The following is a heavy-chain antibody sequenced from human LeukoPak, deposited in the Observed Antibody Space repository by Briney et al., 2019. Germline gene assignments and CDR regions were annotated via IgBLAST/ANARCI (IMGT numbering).Heavy chain of an antibody. Sequence: GESLKISCKGSGYSFTSYWIGWVRQMPGKGLEWLGIIYPGDSDTRYSPSFQGQVTISADKPISTAYLQWSSLKASDTAMYYCARGEIAAAGTFDYWGQGTLVTVSS. CDR1: GYSFTSYW. CDR2: IYPGDSDT. V-gene: IGHV5-51*04. J-gene: IGHJ4*02. D-gene: IGHD6-13*01. CDR3: ARGEIAAAGTFDY.